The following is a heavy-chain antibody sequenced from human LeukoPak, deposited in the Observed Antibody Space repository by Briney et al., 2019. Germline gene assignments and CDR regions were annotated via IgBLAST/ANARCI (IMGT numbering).Heavy chain of an antibody. CDR2: ISGSGDNT. CDR3: AKGSYYDSGGSFYFDY. V-gene: IGHV3-23*01. J-gene: IGHJ4*02. D-gene: IGHD3-22*01. Sequence: GGSLRLSCAASGFTFSSYAMSWVRQAPGKGLEWVSGISGSGDNTYYADSVKGRFTISRDNSKNTLYVQVNSLGTEDTAAYYCAKGSYYDSGGSFYFDYWGQGALVTVSS. CDR1: GFTFSSYA.